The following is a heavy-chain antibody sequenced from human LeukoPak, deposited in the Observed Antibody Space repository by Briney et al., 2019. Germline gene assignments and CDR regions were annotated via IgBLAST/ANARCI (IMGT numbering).Heavy chain of an antibody. CDR3: ARVAHFDRGMDV. CDR1: GFAFSSYS. CDR2: ISSGSSTI. Sequence: GGSLRLSCAASGFAFSSYSMKWVRQAPGKGLDWLSYISSGSSTIYYADSVKGRFTISRDNTKKTLYLEMNSLRAEDTAVYFCARVAHFDRGMDVWGQGTTVTVSS. V-gene: IGHV3-48*04. J-gene: IGHJ6*02. D-gene: IGHD3-9*01.